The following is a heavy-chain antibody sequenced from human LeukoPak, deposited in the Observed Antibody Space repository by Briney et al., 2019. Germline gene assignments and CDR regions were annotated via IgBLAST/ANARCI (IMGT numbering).Heavy chain of an antibody. Sequence: KSSQTLSLTWTVSGASISSGNYYWSWIRQPAGKGLEWIGRVYNRGTTDYNPSLESRVTISVDTSNNQFSLKLRSVTAADTAVYYCAKNGAATSFDSWGQGTLVTVSS. CDR3: AKNGAATSFDS. D-gene: IGHD6-25*01. CDR1: GASISSGNYY. V-gene: IGHV4-61*02. J-gene: IGHJ4*02. CDR2: VYNRGTT.